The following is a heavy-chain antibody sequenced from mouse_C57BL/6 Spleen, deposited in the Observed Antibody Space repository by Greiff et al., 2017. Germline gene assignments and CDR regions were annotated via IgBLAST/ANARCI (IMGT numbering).Heavy chain of an antibody. CDR1: GYTFTSYW. CDR3: AIITVYYGNPGY. CDR2: IHPSDSDT. J-gene: IGHJ4*01. V-gene: IGHV1-74*01. Sequence: QVQLQQPGAELVKPGASVKVSCKASGYTFTSYWMHWVKQRPGQGLEWIGRIHPSDSDTNYNQKFKGQATLAVDKSSSTAYMQLSSLTSEDSAVYYCAIITVYYGNPGYWGQGTSVTVSS. D-gene: IGHD2-1*01.